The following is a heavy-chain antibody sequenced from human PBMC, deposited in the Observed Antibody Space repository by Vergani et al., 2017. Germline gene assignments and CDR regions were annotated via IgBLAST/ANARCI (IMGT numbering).Heavy chain of an antibody. CDR1: GYSFTNYW. J-gene: IGHJ4*02. CDR3: ARRGDYYGSGSYPPDY. V-gene: IGHV5-51*01. Sequence: EVQLVQSGAEVKKPGESLKISCQISGYSFTNYWIGWVRQMPGKGLEWMGIIHPADSDTRYSPSFQGQVTISVDKSISTAYLQRSSLKASDTAMYYCARRGDYYGSGSYPPDYWGQGTLVTVSS. CDR2: IHPADSDT. D-gene: IGHD3-10*01.